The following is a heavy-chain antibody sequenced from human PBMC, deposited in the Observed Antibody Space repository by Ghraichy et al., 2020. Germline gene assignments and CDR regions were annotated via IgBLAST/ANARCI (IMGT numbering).Heavy chain of an antibody. CDR3: ARGGFWNYFDY. D-gene: IGHD1-1*01. Sequence: SGGTKYNPSLRGRVTIVLDTSKNNFSLKLRSVAAADTAVYYCARGGFWNYFDYWGPGTLFTVPS. CDR2: SGGT. J-gene: IGHJ4*02. V-gene: IGHV4-4*08.